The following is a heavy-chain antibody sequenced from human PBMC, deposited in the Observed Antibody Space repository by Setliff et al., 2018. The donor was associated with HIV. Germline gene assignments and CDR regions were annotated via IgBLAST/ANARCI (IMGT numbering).Heavy chain of an antibody. D-gene: IGHD1-1*01. Sequence: GGSLRLSCTASGFTFRNYGMNWVRQAPGKGLKWVAITSYDGTYRHYADSVKGRFTISRVNSKNTLYLEMNSLRPDDTAVYYCARGKSQLRILDYWGQGTLVTVSS. J-gene: IGHJ4*02. V-gene: IGHV3-30*03. CDR2: TSYDGTYR. CDR1: GFTFRNYG. CDR3: ARGKSQLRILDY.